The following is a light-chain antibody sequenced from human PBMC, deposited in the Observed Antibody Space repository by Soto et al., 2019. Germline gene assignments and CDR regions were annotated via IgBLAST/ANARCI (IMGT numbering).Light chain of an antibody. Sequence: QSALTQPASVPGSPGQSITISCTGTSSDIGGYNFVSWYQHHPGKAPKLLIHDVSNRPSGVSSRFSGSKSGNTASLTISGLQADDEADYYCNSYRTVSTYVFGTGTKVTVL. CDR2: DVS. V-gene: IGLV2-14*03. CDR1: SSDIGGYNF. J-gene: IGLJ1*01. CDR3: NSYRTVSTYV.